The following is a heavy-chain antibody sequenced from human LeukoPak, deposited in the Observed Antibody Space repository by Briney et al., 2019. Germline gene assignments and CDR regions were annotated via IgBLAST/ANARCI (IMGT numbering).Heavy chain of an antibody. CDR1: GGSISSSNW. V-gene: IGHV4-4*02. J-gene: IGHJ6*03. CDR3: ARGAGATISSYYYYYYMDV. D-gene: IGHD5-24*01. Sequence: SETLSLTCAVSGGSISSSNWWSWIRQPPGKGLEWIGEIYHSGSTNYNPSLKSRVTISVDKSKTQFSLKLSSVTAADTAVYYCARGAGATISSYYYYYYMDVWGKGTTVTVSS. CDR2: IYHSGST.